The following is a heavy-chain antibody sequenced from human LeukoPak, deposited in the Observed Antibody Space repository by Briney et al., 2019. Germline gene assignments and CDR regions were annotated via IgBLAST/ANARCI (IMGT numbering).Heavy chain of an antibody. CDR3: TTDLYSGYDYDAFDI. CDR1: GFTFSNAW. J-gene: IGHJ3*02. V-gene: IGHV3-15*01. Sequence: KSGGSLRLSCAASGFTFSNAWMSWVRQAPGKGLEWVGRIKSKTDGGTTDYAAPVKGRFIISRDDSKNTLFLQMNSLKTEDTAVYYCTTDLYSGYDYDAFDIWGQGTMVTVSS. CDR2: IKSKTDGGTT. D-gene: IGHD5-12*01.